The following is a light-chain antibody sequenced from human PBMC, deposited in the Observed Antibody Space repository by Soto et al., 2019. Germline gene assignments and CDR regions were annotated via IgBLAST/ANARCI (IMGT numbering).Light chain of an antibody. Sequence: EIVLTQSPGTLTSSPGERATLSCRASQSVSRNYLAWYQQKPGQAPRLLIYGASSRATGIPDRFSGSGSGTDFTLTINRLEPEDFAVYYCQQYGDLPWTFGQGTKVDI. V-gene: IGKV3-20*01. CDR2: GAS. J-gene: IGKJ1*01. CDR1: QSVSRNY. CDR3: QQYGDLPWT.